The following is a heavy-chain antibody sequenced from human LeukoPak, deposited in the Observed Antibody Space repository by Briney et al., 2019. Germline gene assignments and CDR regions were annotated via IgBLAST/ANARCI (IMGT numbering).Heavy chain of an antibody. V-gene: IGHV3-72*01. CDR3: ARGVSGSYYALFDY. Sequence: GGSLRLSCAASGFTFSDHYMDWVRQAPGKGLEWAGRTRNKANSYTTEYAASVRRRFTISRDDSKNSLFLQMNSLKTEDTAVYYCARGVSGSYYALFDYWGQGTLVTVSS. D-gene: IGHD1-26*01. J-gene: IGHJ4*02. CDR1: GFTFSDHY. CDR2: TRNKANSYTT.